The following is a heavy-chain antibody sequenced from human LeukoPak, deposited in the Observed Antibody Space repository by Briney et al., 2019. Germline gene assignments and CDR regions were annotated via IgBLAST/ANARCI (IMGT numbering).Heavy chain of an antibody. CDR1: GGSFSGYY. CDR3: ARGRGYCSSTSCYTPSRYYYYYYMDV. J-gene: IGHJ6*03. V-gene: IGHV4-34*01. Sequence: SETLPLTCAVYGGSFSGYYWSWIRQPPGKGLEWIGEINHSGSTNYNPSLKSRVTISVDTSKNQFSLKLSSVTAADTAVYYCARGRGYCSSTSCYTPSRYYYYYYMDVWGKGTTVTVSS. CDR2: INHSGST. D-gene: IGHD2-2*02.